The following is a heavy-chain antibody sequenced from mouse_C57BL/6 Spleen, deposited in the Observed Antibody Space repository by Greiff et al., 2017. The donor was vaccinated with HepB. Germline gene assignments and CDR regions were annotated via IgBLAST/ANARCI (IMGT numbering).Heavy chain of an antibody. V-gene: IGHV1-47*01. CDR3: ATYSNPYYYAMDY. CDR1: GYTFTTYP. Sequence: VHLVESGAELVKPGASVKMSCKASGYTFTTYPIEWMKQNHGKSLEWIGNFHPYNDDTKYNEKFKGKATLTVEKSSSTVYLELSRLTSDDSAVYYCATYSNPYYYAMDYWGQGTSVTVSS. J-gene: IGHJ4*01. CDR2: FHPYNDDT. D-gene: IGHD2-5*01.